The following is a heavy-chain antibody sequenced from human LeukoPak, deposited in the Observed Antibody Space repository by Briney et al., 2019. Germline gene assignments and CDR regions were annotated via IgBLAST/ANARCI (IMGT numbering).Heavy chain of an antibody. CDR1: GVSFSGYY. CDR3: ARGEFSPHYGYVWGSYRYTEAFDY. V-gene: IGHV4-34*01. Sequence: PSETLSLTCAVYGVSFSGYYWSWIRQPPGRGLEWIGEINHSGNTKYNPSLKSRVTISVDTSKNQFSLKLSSVTAADTAVYYCARGEFSPHYGYVWGSYRYTEAFDYWGQGTLVTVSS. J-gene: IGHJ4*02. D-gene: IGHD3-16*02. CDR2: INHSGNT.